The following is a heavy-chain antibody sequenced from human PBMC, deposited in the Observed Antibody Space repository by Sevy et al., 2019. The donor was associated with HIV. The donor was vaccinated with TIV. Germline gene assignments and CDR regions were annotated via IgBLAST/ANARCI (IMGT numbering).Heavy chain of an antibody. V-gene: IGHV1-18*01. CDR3: ARDYGSGSYYIGDYYYYGMDV. J-gene: IGHJ6*02. Sequence: ASVKVSCKASGYTFTSYGINWVRQAPGQGLEWMGWISAYNGNTNYAQKLQGRVTMTTDTSTSTAYMELRSLGSDDTAVYYCARDYGSGSYYIGDYYYYGMDVWGQGTTVTVSS. D-gene: IGHD3-10*01. CDR1: GYTFTSYG. CDR2: ISAYNGNT.